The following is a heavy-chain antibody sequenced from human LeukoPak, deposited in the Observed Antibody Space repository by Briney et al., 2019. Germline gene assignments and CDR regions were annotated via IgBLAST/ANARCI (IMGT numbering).Heavy chain of an antibody. Sequence: PGGSLRLSCAASGFTFSSYEMNWVRQAPGKGLEWVSYISSSGSTIYYADSVKGRFTISRDNAKNSLYLQMNSLRAEDTAVYYCARDGTRGGSGSYPPDYYYYMDVWGKGTTVTISS. J-gene: IGHJ6*03. D-gene: IGHD3-10*01. CDR1: GFTFSSYE. CDR2: ISSSGSTI. CDR3: ARDGTRGGSGSYPPDYYYYMDV. V-gene: IGHV3-48*03.